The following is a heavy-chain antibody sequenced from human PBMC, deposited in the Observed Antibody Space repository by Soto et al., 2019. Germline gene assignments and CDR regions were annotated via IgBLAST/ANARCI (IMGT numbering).Heavy chain of an antibody. CDR3: AREYKYNWKGWFDP. Sequence: GASVKVSCKASGYTFTSYAMHWVRQAPGQRLEWMGWINAGNGNTKYSQKFQGRVTITRDTSASTAYMELSSLRSEDTAVYYCAREYKYNWKGWFDPWGQGTLVTVSS. V-gene: IGHV1-3*01. CDR1: GYTFTSYA. D-gene: IGHD1-20*01. CDR2: INAGNGNT. J-gene: IGHJ5*02.